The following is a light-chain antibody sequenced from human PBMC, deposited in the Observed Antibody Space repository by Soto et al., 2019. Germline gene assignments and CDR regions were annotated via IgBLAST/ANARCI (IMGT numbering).Light chain of an antibody. CDR2: GAY. Sequence: DIQMTQSPSSRSASVGDRVAITCQASQDISNHLNWYQQTSGKAPKLLIYGAYNLETGVPSRFTGSQSGTHFTFTITSLQPEDVATYFCQQCGNLPPTFGGGTKVEI. J-gene: IGKJ4*01. CDR3: QQCGNLPPT. CDR1: QDISNH. V-gene: IGKV1-33*01.